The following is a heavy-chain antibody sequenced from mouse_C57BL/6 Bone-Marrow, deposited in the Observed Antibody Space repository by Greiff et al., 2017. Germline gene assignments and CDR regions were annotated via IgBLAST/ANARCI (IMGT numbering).Heavy chain of an antibody. J-gene: IGHJ2*01. V-gene: IGHV14-4*01. CDR3: SSFDGNYFDF. D-gene: IGHD2-3*01. Sequence: VQLQQSGAELVRPGASVKLSCTASGFNIKDDYIHWVKQRPDQGLEWIGWIDPEIGDTEYASKFQGKATITSYTSSTTAYLQLSSLTSEDTAVYYYSSFDGNYFDFWGQGTPLAVAS. CDR1: GFNIKDDY. CDR2: IDPEIGDT.